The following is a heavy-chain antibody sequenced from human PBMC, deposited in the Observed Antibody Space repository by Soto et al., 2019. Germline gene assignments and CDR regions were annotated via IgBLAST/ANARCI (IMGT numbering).Heavy chain of an antibody. CDR2: IYYSGST. CDR1: GGSISNYY. J-gene: IGHJ4*02. V-gene: IGHV4-59*01. Sequence: PSETLSLTCTVSGGSISNYYWTWIRQPPGKGLEWIGYIYYSGSTNYNPSLKSRVTISVDTSKNQFSLKLSSVTAADTAVYYCARARHYYDSSGPCYFDYRGQGTLVTVSS. D-gene: IGHD3-22*01. CDR3: ARARHYYDSSGPCYFDY.